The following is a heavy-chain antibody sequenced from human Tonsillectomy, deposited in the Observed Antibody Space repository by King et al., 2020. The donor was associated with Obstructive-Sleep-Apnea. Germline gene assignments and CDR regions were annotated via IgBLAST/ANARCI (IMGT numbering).Heavy chain of an antibody. D-gene: IGHD6-13*01. V-gene: IGHV3-23*04. CDR2: VSSTGGNT. Sequence: VQLVESGGGLVQPGGSLRLSCAASGFSFSSYVMRWVRQPPGKGLEWVSMVSSTGGNTYYADSVKGRFTISRDNSRNTLYLQMNSLRAEDTALYYCTKKDSSWYVDYWGQGTLVTVSS. CDR3: TKKDSSWYVDY. CDR1: GFSFSSYV. J-gene: IGHJ4*02.